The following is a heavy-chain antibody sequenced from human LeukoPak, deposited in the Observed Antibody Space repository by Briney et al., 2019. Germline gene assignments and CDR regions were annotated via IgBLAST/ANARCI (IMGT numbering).Heavy chain of an antibody. CDR2: IYPGDSDT. J-gene: IGHJ4*02. D-gene: IGHD3-22*01. CDR3: ARWGLNSGYSTRFDY. CDR1: GYSFTSYW. Sequence: GESLKISCKGSGYSFTSYWIGWVRQMPGKGLEWTGIIYPGDSDTRYSPSFQGQVTISADKSISTAYLQWSSLKASDTAMYYCARWGLNSGYSTRFDYWGQGTLVTVSS. V-gene: IGHV5-51*01.